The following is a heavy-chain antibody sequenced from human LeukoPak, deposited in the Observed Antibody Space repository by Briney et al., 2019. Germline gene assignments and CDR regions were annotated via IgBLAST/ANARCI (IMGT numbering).Heavy chain of an antibody. CDR2: FDPEDGET. Sequence: ASVKVSCKVSGYTLTELSMHWVRQAPGKGLEWMGGFDPEDGETIYSQNFQGRVTMTEDTAADTAYMELSSLRSEDTAVYFCATGDRSSTSTGGMDVWGQGTTVIVSS. J-gene: IGHJ6*02. CDR1: GYTLTELS. D-gene: IGHD2-2*01. V-gene: IGHV1-24*01. CDR3: ATGDRSSTSTGGMDV.